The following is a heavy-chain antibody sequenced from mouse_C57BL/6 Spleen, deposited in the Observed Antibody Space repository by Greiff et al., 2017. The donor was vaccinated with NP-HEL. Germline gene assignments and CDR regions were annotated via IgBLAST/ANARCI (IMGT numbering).Heavy chain of an antibody. J-gene: IGHJ2*01. CDR3: ARSLWLDY. V-gene: IGHV1-69*01. D-gene: IGHD6-1*01. Sequence: QVQLQQPGAELVMPGASVKLSCKASGYTFTSYWMHWVKQRPGQGLEWIREIDPSDSYTNYNQKFKGKSTLTVDKSSSTAYMQLSSLTSEDSAVYYCARSLWLDYWGQGTTLTVSS. CDR2: IDPSDSYT. CDR1: GYTFTSYW.